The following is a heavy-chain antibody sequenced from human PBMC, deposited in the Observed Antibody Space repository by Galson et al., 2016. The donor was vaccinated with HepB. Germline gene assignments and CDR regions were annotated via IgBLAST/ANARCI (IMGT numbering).Heavy chain of an antibody. V-gene: IGHV3-30-3*01. J-gene: IGHJ6*04. CDR1: GFIFRGYA. Sequence: SLRLSCADSGFIFRGYAMNWVRQAPGKGLEWLAVISNDGSNKYFADSVKGRFTISRDNSKNTLYLQMNSLRAEDTAVYYCARFIASPWNDYYYYGMDVWGKGNPGHRRL. CDR2: ISNDGSNK. CDR3: ARFIASPWNDYYYYGMDV. D-gene: IGHD1-1*01.